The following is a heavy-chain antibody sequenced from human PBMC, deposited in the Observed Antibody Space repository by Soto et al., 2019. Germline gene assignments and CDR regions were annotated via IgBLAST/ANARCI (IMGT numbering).Heavy chain of an antibody. CDR3: AREGVSSSWYNYYGMDV. CDR2: IYYSGST. J-gene: IGHJ6*02. D-gene: IGHD6-13*01. V-gene: IGHV4-31*03. Sequence: PSVTLSLTCTVSGGSISSSSYYWGWIRQHPRKGLEWIGYIYYSGSTYYNPSLKSRVTISVDTSKNQFSLKLSSVTAADTAVYYCAREGVSSSWYNYYGMDVLGQGTTVTVSS. CDR1: GGSISSSSYY.